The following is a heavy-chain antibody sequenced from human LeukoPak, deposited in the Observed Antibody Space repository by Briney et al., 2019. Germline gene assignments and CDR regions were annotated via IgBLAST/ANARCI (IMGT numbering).Heavy chain of an antibody. CDR3: ATGQGAASGNYYNVNYFDS. D-gene: IGHD3-10*01. CDR1: GHSFSHYA. CDR2: ISGSGDHT. Sequence: PGGSLRLFCAPSGHSFSHYALSCAPQAPGKGLEWVSGISGSGDHTHYADSVEGRFTVSRDTTKNTLYLLLNSLRADDTAVSYCATGQGAASGNYYNVNYFDSWGQGALVTVSS. J-gene: IGHJ4*02. V-gene: IGHV3-23*01.